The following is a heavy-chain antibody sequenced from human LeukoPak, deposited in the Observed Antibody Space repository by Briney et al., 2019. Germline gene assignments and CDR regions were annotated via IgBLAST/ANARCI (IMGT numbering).Heavy chain of an antibody. Sequence: SETLSLTCAVYGGSFSGYYWSWIRQPPGKGLEWIGEINHSGSTNYNPSLKSRVTISVDTSKNQFSLKLSSVTAADTAVYYCARRFDCWGQGTLVTVSS. CDR2: INHSGST. CDR3: ARRFDC. CDR1: GGSFSGYY. J-gene: IGHJ4*02. V-gene: IGHV4-34*01.